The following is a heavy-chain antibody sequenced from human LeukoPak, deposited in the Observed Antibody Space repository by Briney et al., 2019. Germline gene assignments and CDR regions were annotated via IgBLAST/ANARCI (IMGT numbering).Heavy chain of an antibody. D-gene: IGHD2-2*03. CDR1: GFTFSSYA. CDR2: ISGSGGST. J-gene: IGHJ4*02. CDR3: ATPPGYCSSTSCADY. V-gene: IGHV3-23*01. Sequence: PGGSLRLSCAASGFTFSSYAMSWVRQAPGKGLGWVSAISGSGGSTYYADSVKGRFTISRDNSKNTLYLQMNSLRAEDTTAYYCATPPGYCSSTSCADYWGQGTLVTVSS.